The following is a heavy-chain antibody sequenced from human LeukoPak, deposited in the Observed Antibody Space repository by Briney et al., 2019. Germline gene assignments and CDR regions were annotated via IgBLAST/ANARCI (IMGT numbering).Heavy chain of an antibody. D-gene: IGHD3-16*02. J-gene: IGHJ4*02. Sequence: SETLCLTCTVSGGSISGYYWSWLRQPPGKGLDWIGYIHNSGSANYSPSLKSRVTISIETSKNQFSLDLRSVAASDTAVYFCARATIYGYMDYWGQGTLVTVSS. V-gene: IGHV4-4*09. CDR1: GGSISGYY. CDR3: ARATIYGYMDY. CDR2: IHNSGSA.